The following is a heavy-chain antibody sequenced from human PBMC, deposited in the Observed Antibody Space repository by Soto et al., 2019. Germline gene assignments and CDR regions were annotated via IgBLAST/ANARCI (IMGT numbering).Heavy chain of an antibody. CDR3: AREAVRSPPSDAFDI. J-gene: IGHJ3*02. Sequence: SRDNSKNTLYLQMNSLRAEDTAVYYCAREAVRSPPSDAFDIWGQGTMVTVSS. V-gene: IGHV3-30*01. D-gene: IGHD6-19*01.